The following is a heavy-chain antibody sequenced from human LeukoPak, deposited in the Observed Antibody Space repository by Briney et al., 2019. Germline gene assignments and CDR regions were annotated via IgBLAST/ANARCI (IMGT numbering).Heavy chain of an antibody. CDR1: GFTFSTYW. CDR2: IHPDGSET. J-gene: IGHJ4*02. Sequence: GGSLRLSCEASGFTFSTYWMGWVRQAPGKGLEWVANIHPDGSETSYVDSVKGRFTISRDNARKSMFLQMNSLGAEETAVYCVRWGVEAGMDFWGRGTLVTVSS. D-gene: IGHD6-19*01. V-gene: IGHV3-7*01. CDR3: RWGVEAGMDF.